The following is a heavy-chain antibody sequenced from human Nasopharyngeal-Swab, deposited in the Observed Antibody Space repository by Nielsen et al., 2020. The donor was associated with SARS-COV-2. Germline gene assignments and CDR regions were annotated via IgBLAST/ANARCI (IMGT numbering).Heavy chain of an antibody. J-gene: IGHJ5*02. Sequence: ASVKVSYKASGYTFTSYGISWVRQAPGQGLEWMGWISAYNGNTNYAQKLQGRVTMTTDTSTSTAYMELRSLRSDDTAVYYCARVYGIAAKNWFDPWGQGTLVTVSS. CDR1: GYTFTSYG. V-gene: IGHV1-18*01. CDR3: ARVYGIAAKNWFDP. D-gene: IGHD6-13*01. CDR2: ISAYNGNT.